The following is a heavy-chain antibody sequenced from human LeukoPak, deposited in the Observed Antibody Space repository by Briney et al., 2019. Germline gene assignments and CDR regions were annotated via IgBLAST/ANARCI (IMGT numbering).Heavy chain of an antibody. CDR2: IYYSGST. CDR3: ARQWLVPNWFDP. CDR1: GGSISSSSYY. D-gene: IGHD6-19*01. Sequence: PSETLSLTCTVSGGSISSSSYYWGWIRQPPGKGLEWIGSIYYSGSTYYNPSLKSRVTISVDTSKNQFSLKLSSVTAADTAVYYCARQWLVPNWFDPWGQGTLVTVST. J-gene: IGHJ5*02. V-gene: IGHV4-39*01.